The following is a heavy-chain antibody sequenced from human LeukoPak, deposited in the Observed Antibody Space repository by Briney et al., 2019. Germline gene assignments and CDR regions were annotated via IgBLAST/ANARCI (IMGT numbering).Heavy chain of an antibody. V-gene: IGHV1-69*05. CDR2: IIPIFGTA. CDR3: TQVAVVPASMLGGFDY. CDR1: GGTFSSYA. J-gene: IGHJ4*02. Sequence: GSSVKVSCKASGGTFSSYAMSWVRQAPGQGLEWMGGIIPIFGTANYAQKFQGRVTITTDESTSTAYMELSSLRSEDTAVYYCTQVAVVPASMLGGFDYWGQGTLVTVSS. D-gene: IGHD2-2*01.